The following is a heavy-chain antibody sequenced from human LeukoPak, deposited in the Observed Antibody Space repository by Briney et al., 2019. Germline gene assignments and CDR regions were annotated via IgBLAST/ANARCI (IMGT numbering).Heavy chain of an antibody. CDR3: YIQPTQSPYYYYGMDV. CDR1: GFTFSSYS. D-gene: IGHD5-18*01. Sequence: GSLRLSCAASGFTFSSYSMNWVRQAPGKGLEWMGIIYPGDSDTRYGPSFQGQVTISADKSISTAYLQWSSLKASDTAMYYCYIQPTQSPYYYYGMDVWGQGTTVTVSS. V-gene: IGHV5-51*01. CDR2: IYPGDSDT. J-gene: IGHJ6*02.